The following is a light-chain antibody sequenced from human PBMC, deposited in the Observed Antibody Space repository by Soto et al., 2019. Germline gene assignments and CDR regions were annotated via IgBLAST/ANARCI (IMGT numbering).Light chain of an antibody. Sequence: EIVMTQSPASLSVSPGERATLSCRASQGMGSNLAWYQQKSGQAPRLLIYGASTRATGIPARFSGSGSGTEFTLTITSLQSDDFATYYCQHYNSYSEAFGQGTKVDIK. CDR2: GAS. CDR1: QGMGSN. CDR3: QHYNSYSEA. V-gene: IGKV3-15*01. J-gene: IGKJ1*01.